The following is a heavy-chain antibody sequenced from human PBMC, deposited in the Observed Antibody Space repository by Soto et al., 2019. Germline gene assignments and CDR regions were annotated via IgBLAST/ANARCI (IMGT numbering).Heavy chain of an antibody. V-gene: IGHV1-8*01. D-gene: IGHD3-9*01. CDR1: GYTFTSYD. CDR2: MNPNSGNT. J-gene: IGHJ4*02. Sequence: ASVKVSCKASGYTFTSYDINWVRQATGQGLEWMGWMNPNSGNTGYAQKFQGRVTMTRNTSISTAYMELSSLRSEDTAVYYCARGRVEDVLRYFDWLIPFDHWGQGTLVTVSS. CDR3: ARGRVEDVLRYFDWLIPFDH.